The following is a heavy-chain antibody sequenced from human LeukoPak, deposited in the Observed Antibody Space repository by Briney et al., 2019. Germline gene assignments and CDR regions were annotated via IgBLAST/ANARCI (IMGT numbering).Heavy chain of an antibody. CDR2: ISSSSSYI. J-gene: IGHJ4*02. D-gene: IGHD3-10*01. CDR3: ARDSITMVRGVIESGEY. CDR1: GFTFSSYS. V-gene: IGHV3-21*01. Sequence: GGSLRLSCAASGFTFSSYSMNWVRQAPGKGLEWVSSISSSSSYIYYADSVKGRFTISRDNAKNSLYLQMNSLRAEDTAVYYCARDSITMVRGVIESGEYWGQGTLVTVSS.